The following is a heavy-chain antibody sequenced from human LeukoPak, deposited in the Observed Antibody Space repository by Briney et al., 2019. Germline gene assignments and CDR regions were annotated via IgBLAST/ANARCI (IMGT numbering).Heavy chain of an antibody. V-gene: IGHV1-69*04. D-gene: IGHD6-25*01. CDR3: ARDRAAWYFDY. CDR1: GYTFTSYG. CDR2: IIPILGIA. J-gene: IGHJ4*02. Sequence: SVKVSCKASGYTFTSYGISWVRQAPGQGLEWMGRIIPILGIANYAQKFQGRVTTTADKSTSTAYMELSSLRSEDTAVYYCARDRAAWYFDYWGQGTLVTVSS.